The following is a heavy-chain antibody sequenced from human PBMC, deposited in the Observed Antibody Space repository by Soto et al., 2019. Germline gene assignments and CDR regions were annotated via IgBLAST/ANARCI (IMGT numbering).Heavy chain of an antibody. V-gene: IGHV4-39*01. Sequence: QLQLQESGPGLVKPSETLSLTCTVSGDSISSSKYYWGWIRQPPGKGLEWIGSIYFGGITYYNPSLNSRVTISVDTSKNQFSLELSSVTAVDTAVFYCARHEFSYHNSWFDPWGQGTLVTVSS. CDR3: ARHEFSYHNSWFDP. CDR2: IYFGGIT. D-gene: IGHD5-18*01. J-gene: IGHJ5*02. CDR1: GDSISSSKYY.